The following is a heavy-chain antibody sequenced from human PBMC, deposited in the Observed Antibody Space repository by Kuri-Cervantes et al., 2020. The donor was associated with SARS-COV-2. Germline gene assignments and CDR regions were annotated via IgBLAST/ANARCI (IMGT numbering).Heavy chain of an antibody. CDR2: ISSSSSYT. D-gene: IGHD3-3*01. CDR1: GFTFSDYY. Sequence: GGSLRLSCAASGFTFSDYYMSWIRQAPGKGLEWVSYISSSSSYTNYADSVKGRFTISRDNAKNSLYLQMNSLRAEDTAVYYCARHPYYDFWSGYIEYNWFDPWGQGTLVTVSS. V-gene: IGHV3-11*03. CDR3: ARHPYYDFWSGYIEYNWFDP. J-gene: IGHJ5*02.